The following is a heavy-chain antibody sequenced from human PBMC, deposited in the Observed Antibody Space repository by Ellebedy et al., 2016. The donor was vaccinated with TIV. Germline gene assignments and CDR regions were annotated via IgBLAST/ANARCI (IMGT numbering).Heavy chain of an antibody. V-gene: IGHV3-23*01. D-gene: IGHD3-16*01. J-gene: IGHJ4*02. CDR2: IAGSGDSI. Sequence: GGSLRLXXAASGFTFSGYAMSWVRQAPGKGLEWVSVIAGSGDSIYYADSVKGRFTISRDNSKNTLYLQMNSLRAEDTAVYYCAKLLIWGNDFFDYWGQGTLVTVSS. CDR1: GFTFSGYA. CDR3: AKLLIWGNDFFDY.